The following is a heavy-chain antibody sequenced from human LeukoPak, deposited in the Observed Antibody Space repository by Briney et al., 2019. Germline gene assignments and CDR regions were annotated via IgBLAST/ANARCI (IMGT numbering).Heavy chain of an antibody. CDR1: GFTFNNYA. V-gene: IGHV3-23*01. CDR2: ISSSGVST. Sequence: GGSLRLSCAASGFTFNNYAVNWVRQAPGKGLEWVSGISSSGVSTYHADSVKGRFTISRDNSKNTLYLQMNSLRAEDTAVYYCAKRGSAWYSDYWGQGTLVTVSS. CDR3: AKRGSAWYSDY. D-gene: IGHD6-19*01. J-gene: IGHJ4*02.